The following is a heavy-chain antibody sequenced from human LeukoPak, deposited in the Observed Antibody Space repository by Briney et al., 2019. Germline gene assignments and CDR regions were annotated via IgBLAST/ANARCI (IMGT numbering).Heavy chain of an antibody. J-gene: IGHJ5*02. V-gene: IGHV3-74*01. CDR1: GFTFNKYW. CDR2: IDNNGVET. CDR3: ARDRPHNWFDP. Sequence: GGSLRLSCVASGFTFNKYWMHWVRQIPGKGLVWVSRIDNNGVETVYADSVKGRFTISRDNAKNTLYLQMNSLRVEDTAIYYCARDRPHNWFDPWGQGTLVTVSS.